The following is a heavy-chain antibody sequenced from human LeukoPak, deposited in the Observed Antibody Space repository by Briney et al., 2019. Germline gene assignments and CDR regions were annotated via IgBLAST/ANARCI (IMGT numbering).Heavy chain of an antibody. D-gene: IGHD4-11*01. CDR1: GGSISSYY. J-gene: IGHJ3*02. V-gene: IGHV4-59*01. CDR3: ARDLVTVTKGFDI. CDR2: IYYSGST. Sequence: SETLSLTCTVSGGSISSYYWSWIRQPPGKGLEWIGYIYYSGSTNYNPSHKSRVTISVDTSKNQFSLKLSSVTAADTAVYYCARDLVTVTKGFDIWGQGTMVSVSS.